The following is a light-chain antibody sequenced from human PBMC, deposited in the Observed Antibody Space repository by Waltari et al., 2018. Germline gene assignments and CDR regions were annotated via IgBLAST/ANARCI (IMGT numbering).Light chain of an antibody. CDR2: GTS. Sequence: EIVMTQSPATLSLSPGESATLSCRASQSLMSTFASCQQKPGQPPRLLIYGTSTRAAGIPARFSGSGSGTDFSLTIGSLQPEDFATYYCQQYDIWPWTFGQGTRVE. J-gene: IGKJ1*01. V-gene: IGKV3D-15*01. CDR1: QSLMST. CDR3: QQYDIWPWT.